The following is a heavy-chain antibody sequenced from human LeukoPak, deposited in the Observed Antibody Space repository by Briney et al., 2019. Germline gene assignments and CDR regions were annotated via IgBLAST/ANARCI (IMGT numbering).Heavy chain of an antibody. D-gene: IGHD6-13*01. J-gene: IGHJ3*02. CDR1: GYSFTSYW. CDR3: ARHSGPLEALDI. Sequence: GESLRISCKGSGYSFTSYWISWVRQMPGKGLEWMGGIDPSDSYTYYSPSFQGHVTISADKSISTAHLQWSSLKASDTAMYYCARHSGPLEALDIWGQGTMVTDSS. V-gene: IGHV5-10-1*01. CDR2: IDPSDSYT.